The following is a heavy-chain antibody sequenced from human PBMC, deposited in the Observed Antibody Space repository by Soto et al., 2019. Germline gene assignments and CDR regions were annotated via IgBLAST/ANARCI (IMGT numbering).Heavy chain of an antibody. CDR2: MNPNTGGA. CDR1: GYNFNGYY. D-gene: IGHD6-19*01. V-gene: IGHV1-2*02. CDR3: AKVISTIGSKQWLAQTKHQALDY. J-gene: IGHJ4*02. Sequence: ASVKVSCKASGYNFNGYYIHWVRQAPGQGLEWMGWMNPNTGGANYAQKFQGKVIMTTDTSISTAYLELRSLTPDDTAVYYCAKVISTIGSKQWLAQTKHQALDYWGQGTLVTVSS.